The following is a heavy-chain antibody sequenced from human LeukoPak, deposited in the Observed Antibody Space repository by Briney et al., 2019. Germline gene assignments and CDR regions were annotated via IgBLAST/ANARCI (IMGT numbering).Heavy chain of an antibody. CDR3: ARVPAQNCSGGSCYVWFDS. CDR2: TIPIFGTA. CDR1: GGTFSSYA. Sequence: SVKVSCKASGGTFSSYAISWVRQAPGQGLEWMGGTIPIFGTANYAQKFQGRVTITADESTSTAYMELSSLRSEDTAVYYCARVPAQNCSGGSCYVWFDSWGQGTLVTVSS. D-gene: IGHD2-15*01. V-gene: IGHV1-69*13. J-gene: IGHJ5*01.